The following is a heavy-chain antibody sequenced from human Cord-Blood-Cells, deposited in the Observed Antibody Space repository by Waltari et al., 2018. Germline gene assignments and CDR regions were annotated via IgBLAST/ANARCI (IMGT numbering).Heavy chain of an antibody. CDR3: ARGPYYGSGSASYYYYYMDV. V-gene: IGHV4-4*07. Sequence: QVQLQESGPGLVKPSETLSLTCTVSGGSISSYYWSWIRQPAGKGLEWIGRIYTSGSTHYNPSLKSRVTMSVDTSKNQFSLKLSSVTAADTAVYYCARGPYYGSGSASYYYYYMDVWGKGTTVTVSS. CDR2: IYTSGST. J-gene: IGHJ6*03. CDR1: GGSISSYY. D-gene: IGHD3-10*01.